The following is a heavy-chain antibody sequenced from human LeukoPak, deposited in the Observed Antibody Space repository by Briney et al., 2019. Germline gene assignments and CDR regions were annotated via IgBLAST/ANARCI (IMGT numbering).Heavy chain of an antibody. D-gene: IGHD3-16*01. CDR2: ISPTGSTT. J-gene: IGHJ6*02. CDR1: GFSFSGHW. Sequence: GGSLRLSCTASGFSFSGHWMHWARQLPGKGLVWVSRISPTGSTTSYADSVKGRFTVSRDNAKDTLYLQVNNLRVEHTAVYYCAKGLHGGVGYGVDVWGQGTTVSVSS. CDR3: AKGLHGGVGYGVDV. V-gene: IGHV3-74*01.